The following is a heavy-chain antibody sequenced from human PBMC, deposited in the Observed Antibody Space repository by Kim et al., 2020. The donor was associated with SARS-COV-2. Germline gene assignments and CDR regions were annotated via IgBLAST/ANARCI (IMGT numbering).Heavy chain of an antibody. J-gene: IGHJ4*02. D-gene: IGHD2-15*01. V-gene: IGHV3-30*18. CDR1: GFSFNRHG. CDR3: AKDVRAEAAAQDY. CDR2: IAYDGKNK. Sequence: GGSLRLSCVASGFSFNRHGMHWVRQAPGKGLEWVAVIAYDGKNKFYTDSVKGRFTISRDNSGNTMDLQMNSLRPEDTAIYYCAKDVRAEAAAQDYWGQGT.